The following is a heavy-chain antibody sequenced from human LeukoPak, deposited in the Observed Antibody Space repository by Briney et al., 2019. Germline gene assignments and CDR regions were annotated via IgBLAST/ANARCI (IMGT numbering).Heavy chain of an antibody. CDR1: GFTFSSYW. CDR2: ISKDGSST. J-gene: IGHJ4*02. CDR3: ARDEVGVGATHDY. Sequence: PGGSQRLSCAASGFTFSSYWMHWVRQAPGKGLVWDSRISKDGSSTYYADSVKGRFTISRDNAKNTLYLQMNSLRAEDTAVYYCARDEVGVGATHDYWGQGTLVTVSS. V-gene: IGHV3-74*01. D-gene: IGHD1-26*01.